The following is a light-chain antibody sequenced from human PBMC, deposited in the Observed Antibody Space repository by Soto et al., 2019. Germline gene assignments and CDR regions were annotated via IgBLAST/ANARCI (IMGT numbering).Light chain of an antibody. Sequence: DIVLTQSPGTLSLSTGERATLSCRASQSVSNNYLAWYQQKPGQAPRLLIYGASNRATGIPDRFSGSGSATDFTLTISRLEPEDFAVYFCQQSGSSPLTFGGGTKVDIK. J-gene: IGKJ4*01. V-gene: IGKV3-20*01. CDR1: QSVSNNY. CDR2: GAS. CDR3: QQSGSSPLT.